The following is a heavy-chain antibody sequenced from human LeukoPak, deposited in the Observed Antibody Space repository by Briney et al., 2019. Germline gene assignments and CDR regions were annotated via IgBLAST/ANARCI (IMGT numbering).Heavy chain of an antibody. D-gene: IGHD5-12*01. J-gene: IGHJ4*02. CDR3: ARQRDSGFDFDS. Sequence: GESLKISCMGSGYSFTNYWIGWVRQVPGSGLEWMGVIYPSDSDTRYSPPFQDQVTISADKSIDTAYLQWSSLKASDTAMYYCARQRDSGFDFDSWGQGTLVTVSS. V-gene: IGHV5-51*01. CDR2: IYPSDSDT. CDR1: GYSFTNYW.